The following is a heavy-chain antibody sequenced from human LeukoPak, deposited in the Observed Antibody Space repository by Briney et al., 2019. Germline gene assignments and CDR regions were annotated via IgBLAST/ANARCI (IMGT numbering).Heavy chain of an antibody. D-gene: IGHD3-10*01. CDR3: VRASGSFDY. V-gene: IGHV3-33*08. J-gene: IGHJ4*02. CDR1: GFTLSDYY. CDR2: IWSDGSNK. Sequence: PGGSLRLSCAASGFTLSDYYMSWIRQAPGKGLEWVAVIWSDGSNKYYADSVKGRFTISRDNSKKTLYLQMNSLRVEDTAVYYCVRASGSFDYWGQGTLVTVSS.